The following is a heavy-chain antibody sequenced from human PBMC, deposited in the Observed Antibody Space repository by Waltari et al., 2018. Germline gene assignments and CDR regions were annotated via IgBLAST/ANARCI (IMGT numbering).Heavy chain of an antibody. CDR3: ARERYYDSSGYYYGKFDY. CDR1: GGTFSSYA. J-gene: IGHJ4*02. D-gene: IGHD3-22*01. CDR2: IIPIFGTA. Sequence: QVQLVQSGAEVKKPGSSVKVSCKASGGTFSSYAIRWVRQALGQGLEWMGGIIPIFGTANYAQRFQGRVTITADESTSTAYMELSSLRSEDTAVYYCARERYYDSSGYYYGKFDYWGQGTLVTVSS. V-gene: IGHV1-69*12.